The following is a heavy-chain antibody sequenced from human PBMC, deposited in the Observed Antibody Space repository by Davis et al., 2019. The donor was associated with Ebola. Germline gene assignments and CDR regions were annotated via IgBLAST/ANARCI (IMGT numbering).Heavy chain of an antibody. J-gene: IGHJ4*02. CDR1: GGSFSGYY. Sequence: MPGGSLRLSCAVYGGSFSGYYWSWIRQPPGKGLEWIGEINHSGSTNYNPSLKSRVTISVDTSKNQFSLNLSSVTAADTAVYYCARGPKLWLGFWGQGTLVTVSS. V-gene: IGHV4-34*01. CDR2: INHSGST. CDR3: ARGPKLWLGF. D-gene: IGHD5-18*01.